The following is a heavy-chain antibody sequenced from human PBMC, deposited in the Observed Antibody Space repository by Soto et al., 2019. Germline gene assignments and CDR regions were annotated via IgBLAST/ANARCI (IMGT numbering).Heavy chain of an antibody. CDR3: TRVPTPVPAAIDI. CDR1: GFTCSDYY. J-gene: IGHJ3*02. D-gene: IGHD2-15*01. V-gene: IGHV3-72*01. Sequence: GGSLRLSCTASGFTCSDYYMDWVRQAPGKGLDWVGRIRNEANSYTAVYAASVTGRFTMSRDDSKNSLYLQMDSLKTEDTAVYYCTRVPTPVPAAIDIWGQGTMVTVSS. CDR2: IRNEANSYTA.